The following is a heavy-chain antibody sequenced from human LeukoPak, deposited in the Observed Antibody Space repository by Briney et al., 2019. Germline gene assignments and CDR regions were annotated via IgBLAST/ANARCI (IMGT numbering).Heavy chain of an antibody. CDR1: GGSISSSNW. CDR2: IYHSGST. D-gene: IGHD6-19*01. Sequence: SETLSLTCAVSGGSISSSNWWSWVRQPPGKGLEWIGEIYHSGSTNYNPSLKSRVTISVDKSKNQFSLKLSSVTAADTAVHYCARTHPRYSSGWYGYWGQGTLVTVSS. J-gene: IGHJ4*02. CDR3: ARTHPRYSSGWYGY. V-gene: IGHV4-4*02.